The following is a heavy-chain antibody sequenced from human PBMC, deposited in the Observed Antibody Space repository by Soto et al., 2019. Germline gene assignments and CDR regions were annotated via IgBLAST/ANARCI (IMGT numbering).Heavy chain of an antibody. V-gene: IGHV4-31*03. J-gene: IGHJ5*02. CDR3: ARDRKDDFWSGYLFDP. D-gene: IGHD3-3*01. CDR2: IYYSGST. CDR1: GGSISSGGYY. Sequence: PSETLSLTCTVSGGSISSGGYYWSWIRQHPGKGMEWIGFIYYSGSTYYNPSLKSRVTISVDMSKNHFSLKLSSVTAADTVVFYCARDRKDDFWSGYLFDPWGQGTLVTVSS.